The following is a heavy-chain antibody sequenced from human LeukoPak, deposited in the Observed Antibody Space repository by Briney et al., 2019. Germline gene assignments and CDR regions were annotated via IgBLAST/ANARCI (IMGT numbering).Heavy chain of an antibody. V-gene: IGHV3-7*01. CDR1: GFTFSSYW. J-gene: IGHJ3*02. Sequence: PGGSLRLSCAASGFTFSSYWMSWVRQAPGKGLEWVANIKQDGSEKYYVDSVKGRFTISRDNSKNTLYLQMNSLRAEDTAVYYCAREGALHAFDIWGQGTMVTVSS. CDR2: IKQDGSEK. D-gene: IGHD3-10*01. CDR3: AREGALHAFDI.